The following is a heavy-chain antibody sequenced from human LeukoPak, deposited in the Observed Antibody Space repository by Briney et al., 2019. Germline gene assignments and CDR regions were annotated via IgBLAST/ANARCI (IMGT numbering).Heavy chain of an antibody. Sequence: GGSLRLSCAASGFTFSSYSMNWVRQAPGKGLEWVSGINWNGGSTGYADSVKGRFTISRDNAKNSLYLQMNSLRAEDTALYYCARDLRAIFGVEGWFDPWGQGTLVTVSS. CDR3: ARDLRAIFGVEGWFDP. CDR1: GFTFSSYS. D-gene: IGHD3-3*01. V-gene: IGHV3-20*04. J-gene: IGHJ5*02. CDR2: INWNGGST.